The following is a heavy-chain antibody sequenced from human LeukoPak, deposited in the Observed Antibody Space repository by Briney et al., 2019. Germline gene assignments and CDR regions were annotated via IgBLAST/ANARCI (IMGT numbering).Heavy chain of an antibody. J-gene: IGHJ3*02. Sequence: SQTLSLTCAISGDSVSSYSAAWNWIRQSPSRGLEWLGRTYYRSKWYNDYAVSVKSRITINPDTSKNQSSLQLNSVTPEDTAVYYCARSSFLYCSGGSCYYDAFDIWGQGTMVTVSS. V-gene: IGHV6-1*01. CDR1: GDSVSSYSAA. CDR2: TYYRSKWYN. D-gene: IGHD2-15*01. CDR3: ARSSFLYCSGGSCYYDAFDI.